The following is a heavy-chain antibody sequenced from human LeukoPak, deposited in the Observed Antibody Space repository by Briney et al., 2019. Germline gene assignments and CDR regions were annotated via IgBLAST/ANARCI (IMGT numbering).Heavy chain of an antibody. Sequence: ASVKVSCKASGYTFTGYYMHWVRQAPGQGLEWMGWINPNSGGTNYAQKFQGWVTMTRDTSISTAYMELSSLRSEDTAVYYCASEDYCTNGVCYTINYYYGMDVWGQGTTVTVSS. CDR3: ASEDYCTNGVCYTINYYYGMDV. D-gene: IGHD2-8*01. V-gene: IGHV1-2*04. J-gene: IGHJ6*02. CDR2: INPNSGGT. CDR1: GYTFTGYY.